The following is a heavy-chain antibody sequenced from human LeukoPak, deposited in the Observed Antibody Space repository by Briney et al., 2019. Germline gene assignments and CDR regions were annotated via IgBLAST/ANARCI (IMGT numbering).Heavy chain of an antibody. CDR1: GFTVSSNY. CDR3: ARGSYYFDY. V-gene: IGHV3-53*01. CDR2: IYSGGST. J-gene: IGHJ4*02. Sequence: GGSLRLSYAASGFTVSSNYMSWVRQAPGKGLEWVSVIYSGGSTYYADSVKGRFTISRDNAKNSLYLQMNSLRAEDTAVYYCARGSYYFDYWGQGTLVTVSS. D-gene: IGHD3-16*02.